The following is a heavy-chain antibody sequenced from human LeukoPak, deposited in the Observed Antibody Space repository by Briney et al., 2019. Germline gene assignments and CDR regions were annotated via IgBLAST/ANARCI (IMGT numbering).Heavy chain of an antibody. J-gene: IGHJ5*02. V-gene: IGHV4-34*01. CDR3: ASLAAAGQYNWFDP. Sequence: KPSETLSLTCAVYGGSFSGYYWRWIRQPPGKGLEWIGEINHSGSTNYNPSLKSRVTISVDTSKNQFSLKLSSVTAADTAVYYCASLAAAGQYNWFDPWGQGTLVTVSS. CDR2: INHSGST. CDR1: GGSFSGYY. D-gene: IGHD6-13*01.